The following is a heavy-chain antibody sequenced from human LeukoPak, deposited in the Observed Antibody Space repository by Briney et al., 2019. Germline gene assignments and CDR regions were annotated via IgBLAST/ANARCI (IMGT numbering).Heavy chain of an antibody. CDR2: ISTSGESA. V-gene: IGHV3-23*01. J-gene: IGHJ4*02. CDR3: AKDRGSGYHYFDY. D-gene: IGHD3-22*01. CDR1: GFTFSSYA. Sequence: PGGSLRLSCPVSGFTFSSYAMSWVRQAPGRGLEWVSVISTSGESAYYADSVKGRFTISRDNSGNTLYLQMNSLRAEDTAVYYCAKDRGSGYHYFDYWGQGTLVTVSS.